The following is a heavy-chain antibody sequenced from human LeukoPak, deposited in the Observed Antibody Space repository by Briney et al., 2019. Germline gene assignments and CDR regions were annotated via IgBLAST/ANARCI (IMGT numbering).Heavy chain of an antibody. Sequence: GASVKVSCKASGGTFSSYAISWVRQAPGQGLEWMGGIIPIFGTANYGQKFQGRVTITADESTSTAYMELSSLRSEDTAVYYCARDPGLYSGSPGGDAFDIWGQGTLVTVSS. CDR1: GGTFSSYA. D-gene: IGHD1-26*01. J-gene: IGHJ3*02. CDR2: IIPIFGTA. V-gene: IGHV1-69*13. CDR3: ARDPGLYSGSPGGDAFDI.